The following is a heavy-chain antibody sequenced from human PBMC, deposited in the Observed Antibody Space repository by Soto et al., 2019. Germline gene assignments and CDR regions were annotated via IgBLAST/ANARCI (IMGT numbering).Heavy chain of an antibody. CDR1: GGSFSGYY. J-gene: IGHJ4*02. CDR3: ERRCRDSSGYYALDY. CDR2: INHSGST. Sequence: SETLSLTCGVYGGSFSGYYWSWIRQPPGKGLEWIGEINHSGSTNYNPSLKSRVTISVDTSKNQFSLKLSSVTAADTAVYYCERRCRDSSGYYALDYWGQGTPATVYS. D-gene: IGHD3-22*01. V-gene: IGHV4-34*01.